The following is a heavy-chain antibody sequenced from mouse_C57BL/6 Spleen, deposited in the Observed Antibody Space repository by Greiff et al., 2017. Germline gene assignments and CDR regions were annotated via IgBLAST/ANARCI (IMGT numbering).Heavy chain of an antibody. CDR3: ARPVTTVVARDWYFDV. Sequence: DVKLVESGGGLVKPGGSLKLSCAASGFTFSDYGMHWVRQAPEKGLEWVAYISSGSSTIYYADTVKGRFTISRDNAKNTLFLQMTSLRSEDTAMYYCARPVTTVVARDWYFDVWGTGTTVTVSS. CDR1: GFTFSDYG. CDR2: ISSGSSTI. J-gene: IGHJ1*03. D-gene: IGHD1-1*01. V-gene: IGHV5-17*01.